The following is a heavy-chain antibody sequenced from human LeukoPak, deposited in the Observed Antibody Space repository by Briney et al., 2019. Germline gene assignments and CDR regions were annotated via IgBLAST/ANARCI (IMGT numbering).Heavy chain of an antibody. CDR2: ISGVNT. D-gene: IGHD4-17*01. CDR3: ARDPNGDYVGAFDFQR. CDR1: GFTFSNYA. J-gene: IGHJ1*01. Sequence: PGGSLRLSCAASGFTFSNYALTWVRQAPGKGLEWVSSISGVNTYYTDSVKGRFSISRDNCRNTLYLQMSSLRAEDTAVYYCARDPNGDYVGAFDFQRWGQGTLVTVSS. V-gene: IGHV3-23*01.